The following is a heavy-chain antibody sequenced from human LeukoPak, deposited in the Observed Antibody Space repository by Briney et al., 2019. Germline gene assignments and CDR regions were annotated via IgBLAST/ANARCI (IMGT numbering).Heavy chain of an antibody. CDR2: IIPIFGIA. J-gene: IGHJ4*02. CDR1: GGTFSSYA. V-gene: IGHV1-69*04. Sequence: SVTVSCTASGGTFSSYAISWVRQAPGQGLEWMGRIIPIFGIANYAQKFQGRVTITADKSTSTAYMELSSLRSEDTAVYYCAREPDRAMVRGYFDYWGQGTLVTVSS. CDR3: AREPDRAMVRGYFDY. D-gene: IGHD5-18*01.